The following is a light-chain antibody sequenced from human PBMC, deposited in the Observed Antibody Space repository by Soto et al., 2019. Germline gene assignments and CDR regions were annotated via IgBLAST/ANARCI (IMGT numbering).Light chain of an antibody. CDR3: SSYTITSALYV. CDR2: EVT. CDR1: SGDIGGYDY. Sequence: QSVLTQPPSASGSPGQSVTISCTGTSGDIGGYDYVSWYQQHPGKAPKLMIYEVTKRPLGVPDRFSGSKSGNTASLTVSGLQAEDEADYYCSSYTITSALYVFGTGTKVTVL. V-gene: IGLV2-8*01. J-gene: IGLJ1*01.